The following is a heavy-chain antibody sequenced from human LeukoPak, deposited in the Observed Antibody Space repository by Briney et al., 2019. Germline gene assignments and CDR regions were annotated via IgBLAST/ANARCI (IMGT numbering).Heavy chain of an antibody. D-gene: IGHD2-21*02. Sequence: GGSLRLSCAASGFTFSDHAMSWVRQAPAKGLEWVSSINGNGGGSYYIDSVKGRFTVSRDNSENALYLQMNSLRAEDTAVYYCAKRVVVTATKYFDYWGQGALVTVSS. CDR3: AKRVVVTATKYFDY. V-gene: IGHV3-23*01. CDR1: GFTFSDHA. CDR2: INGNGGGS. J-gene: IGHJ4*02.